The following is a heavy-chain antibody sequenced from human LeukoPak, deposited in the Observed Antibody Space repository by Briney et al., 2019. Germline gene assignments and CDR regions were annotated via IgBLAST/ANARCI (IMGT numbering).Heavy chain of an antibody. J-gene: IGHJ5*02. V-gene: IGHV4-59*01. CDR1: GGSISTDY. D-gene: IGHD4-23*01. CDR3: ARRRYYDGKSGGDEGRIFDP. Sequence: KPSETLSLTCTVSGGSISTDYWTWIRQPPGKGLEYIAYIAHSGSTDYNPSLKSRVTISVDTSKNQFSLKLNSVTAADTAVYYCARRRYYDGKSGGDEGRIFDPWGQGILVTVSS. CDR2: IAHSGST.